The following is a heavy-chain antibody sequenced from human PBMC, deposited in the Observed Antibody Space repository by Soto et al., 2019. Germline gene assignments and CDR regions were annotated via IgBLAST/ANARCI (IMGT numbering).Heavy chain of an antibody. V-gene: IGHV1-24*01. Sequence: GASVKVSCKVSGYTLTELSMHWVRQAPGKGLEWKGVFDPEDGETIYAQKFQGRVTMTEDTSTDTAYLELSSLRFEDTAVYYCATDKSSSSGLGYWGQGTLVTVSS. CDR2: FDPEDGET. D-gene: IGHD6-6*01. J-gene: IGHJ4*02. CDR3: ATDKSSSSGLGY. CDR1: GYTLTELS.